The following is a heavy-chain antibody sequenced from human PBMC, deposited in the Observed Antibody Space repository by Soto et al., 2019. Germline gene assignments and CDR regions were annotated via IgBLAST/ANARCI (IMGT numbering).Heavy chain of an antibody. CDR2: VSYDGRNK. V-gene: IGHV3-30*18. D-gene: IGHD4-17*01. CDR1: GFTFSSYG. Sequence: QVQLVESGGGVVQPGTSLRLSCAASGFTFSSYGMHWVGQAPAKGLEWVAVVSYDGRNKYYADAVRGRFTISRDNSESTLDLQMNSLRAEDTAVYYCAKQGDYDGLFEYWGRGTLVTVSS. CDR3: AKQGDYDGLFEY. J-gene: IGHJ4*02.